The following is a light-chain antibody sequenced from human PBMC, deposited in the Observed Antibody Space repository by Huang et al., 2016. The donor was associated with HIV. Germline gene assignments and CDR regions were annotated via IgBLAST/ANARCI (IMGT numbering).Light chain of an antibody. CDR2: ATD. CDR1: QSITTY. J-gene: IGKJ1*01. V-gene: IGKV1-39*01. CDR3: QQGYTTSWT. Sequence: DIQMTQSPSSLSASVGDRVTITCRASQSITTYLNWYQQKPGKAPTLLIYATDSLQSGVPSRFSGRGSGTEFTLTISSLQPDDFATYYGQQGYTTSWTFGPGTKVE.